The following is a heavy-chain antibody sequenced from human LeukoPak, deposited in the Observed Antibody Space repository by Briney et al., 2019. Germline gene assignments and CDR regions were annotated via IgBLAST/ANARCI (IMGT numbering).Heavy chain of an antibody. V-gene: IGHV3-7*05. CDR3: ARDVAFTVAWD. CDR1: GFTFSNYW. D-gene: IGHD4-23*01. CDR2: IKHDGSET. J-gene: IGHJ4*02. Sequence: GGSLRLSCAASGFTFSNYWMSWVRQAPGKGLEWVANIKHDGSETYYVDSVKGRFTISRDNAENSLYLQMHSLRAEDTAVYYCARDVAFTVAWDWGQGALVTVSS.